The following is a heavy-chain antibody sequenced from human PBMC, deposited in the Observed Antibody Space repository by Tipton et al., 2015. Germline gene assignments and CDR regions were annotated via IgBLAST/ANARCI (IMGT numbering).Heavy chain of an antibody. CDR3: AKAHIVVVVAATGYFDY. CDR1: GFTFSNYV. V-gene: IGHV3-23*01. D-gene: IGHD2-15*01. CDR2: ISGTGDLT. J-gene: IGHJ4*02. Sequence: SGFTFSNYVMNWVRRAPGKGLEWVSGISGTGDLTFYVDSVKGRFTTSRDNSKNTLYLQMNSLRAEDTAVYYCAKAHIVVVVAATGYFDYWGQGTLVTVSS.